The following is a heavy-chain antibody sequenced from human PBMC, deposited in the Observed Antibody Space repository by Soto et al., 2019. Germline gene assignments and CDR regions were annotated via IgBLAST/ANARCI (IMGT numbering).Heavy chain of an antibody. CDR1: GGSINSGAYH. Sequence: QVQLQESGPRLVKPSQDLSLTCTVSGGSINSGAYHWSWVRQHPGKGLEWIGAFSYRGTTYSNPSLQSRMTMSVDPSKTQLSLKLSSVTAADTAVYYCARMSATGTRWFDPWGPGTLVTVSS. CDR2: FSYRGTT. CDR3: ARMSATGTRWFDP. D-gene: IGHD1-1*01. J-gene: IGHJ5*02. V-gene: IGHV4-31*03.